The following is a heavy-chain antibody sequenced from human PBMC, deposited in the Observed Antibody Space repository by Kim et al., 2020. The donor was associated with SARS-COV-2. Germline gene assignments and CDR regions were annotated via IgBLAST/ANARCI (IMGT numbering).Heavy chain of an antibody. J-gene: IGHJ4*02. CDR3: AGDLSLGRPGGFDY. Sequence: GGSLRLSCEASEFTFSRYSMNWVRQAPGKGLEWVSTISRNSDYIYYAESVEGRFTIFRDNAKNSVYLQMNSLRVDDTAMYYCAGDLSLGRPGGFDYWGQG. V-gene: IGHV3-21*01. CDR1: EFTFSRYS. D-gene: IGHD3-10*01. CDR2: ISRNSDYI.